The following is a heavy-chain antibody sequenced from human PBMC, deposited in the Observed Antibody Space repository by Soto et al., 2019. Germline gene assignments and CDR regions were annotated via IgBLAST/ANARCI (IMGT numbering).Heavy chain of an antibody. CDR2: ISAYNGYT. D-gene: IGHD6-19*01. Sequence: ASVKVSCKASGYTFSNYGITWVRQAPGQGLEWMGWISAYNGYTYYAQQVQGRVTLTTDTSTSTAYMELKSLTSDDTAVYYCARTSIAVAGRNAFDIWGQGTMVTV. V-gene: IGHV1-18*04. CDR3: ARTSIAVAGRNAFDI. CDR1: GYTFSNYG. J-gene: IGHJ3*02.